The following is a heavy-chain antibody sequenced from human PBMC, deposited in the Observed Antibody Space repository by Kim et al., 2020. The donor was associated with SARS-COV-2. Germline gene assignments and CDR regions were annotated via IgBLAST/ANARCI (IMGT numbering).Heavy chain of an antibody. D-gene: IGHD1-26*01. V-gene: IGHV3-66*01. CDR3: ARSVGATYYFDY. Sequence: YYAASVKGRFTISRDNSKNTLYLQINSLRAEDTAVYYCARSVGATYYFDYWGQGTLVTVSS. J-gene: IGHJ4*02.